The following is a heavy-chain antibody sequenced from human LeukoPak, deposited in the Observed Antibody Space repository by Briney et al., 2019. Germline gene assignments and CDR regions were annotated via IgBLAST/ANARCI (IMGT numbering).Heavy chain of an antibody. D-gene: IGHD1-26*01. J-gene: IGHJ4*02. Sequence: GGSLRLSCAASGFTFDDYAMHWVRQAPGKGLEWVSGISWNSGSIGYADSVKGRFTISRDSAKNPLYLQMNSLRAEDTALYYCAKDSGWELHTIDYWGQGTLVTVSS. CDR1: GFTFDDYA. V-gene: IGHV3-9*01. CDR3: AKDSGWELHTIDY. CDR2: ISWNSGSI.